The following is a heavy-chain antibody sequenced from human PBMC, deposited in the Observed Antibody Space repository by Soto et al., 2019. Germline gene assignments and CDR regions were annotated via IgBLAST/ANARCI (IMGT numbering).Heavy chain of an antibody. D-gene: IGHD3-9*01. Sequence: QVQLQGSGPGLVRPSETLSLTCTVSGASISTNHHNWAWVRQPPGKGLEWMGNIHYRGDTYFNPSLGSRLSMSVDTSKNQFSLKLTSVTAADTAVYDCARLPTGYPNWFDPWGQGTLVTVSS. J-gene: IGHJ5*02. CDR2: IHYRGDT. V-gene: IGHV4-39*01. CDR1: GASISTNHHN. CDR3: ARLPTGYPNWFDP.